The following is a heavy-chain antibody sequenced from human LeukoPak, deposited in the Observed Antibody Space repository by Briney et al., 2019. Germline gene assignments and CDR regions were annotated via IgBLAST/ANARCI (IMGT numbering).Heavy chain of an antibody. CDR1: VFTFSDYY. J-gene: IGHJ5*02. Sequence: PGGSLRLSCAASVFTFSDYYMSWIRQAPGKGLEWGSYISSSGRTVYYADSVKGRFTISRDNAKNSLYLQMNSLRAEGTDVYYCARVAPYNYSFWFDPWGQGTLVTVSS. CDR3: ARVAPYNYSFWFDP. D-gene: IGHD4-11*01. CDR2: ISSSGRTV. V-gene: IGHV3-11*04.